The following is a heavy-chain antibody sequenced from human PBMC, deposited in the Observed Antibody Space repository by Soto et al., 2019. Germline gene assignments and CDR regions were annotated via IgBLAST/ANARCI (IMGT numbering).Heavy chain of an antibody. V-gene: IGHV4-4*07. CDR1: GGSISSYY. D-gene: IGHD3-10*01. CDR3: ARGPRGYVYYHGMDV. J-gene: IGHJ6*02. Sequence: PSETLSLTCTVSGGSISSYYFSWIRQSAGKGLEWIGRIDTSGTTNYNPSLKSRVTMSVDASKNQFSLNLSSVTAADTAVYYCARGPRGYVYYHGMDVWGQGTTVTVYS. CDR2: IDTSGTT.